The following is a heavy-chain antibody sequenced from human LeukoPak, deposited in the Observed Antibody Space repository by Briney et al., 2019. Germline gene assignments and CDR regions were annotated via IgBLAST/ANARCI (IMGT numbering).Heavy chain of an antibody. D-gene: IGHD6-13*01. V-gene: IGHV3-21*01. Sequence: KPGGSLRLSCAASGFTFSTYDMHWVRQAPGKGLEWVSSISSSSSYIYYADSVKGRFTISRDNAKNSLYLQMNSLRAEDTAVYYCALEQLVRGGVDYWGQGTLVTVSS. CDR1: GFTFSTYD. CDR3: ALEQLVRGGVDY. J-gene: IGHJ4*02. CDR2: ISSSSSYI.